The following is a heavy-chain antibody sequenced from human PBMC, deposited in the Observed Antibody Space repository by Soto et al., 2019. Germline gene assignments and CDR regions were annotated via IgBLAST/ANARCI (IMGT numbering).Heavy chain of an antibody. V-gene: IGHV4-59*08. CDR1: CGSISSFY. J-gene: IGHJ4*02. Sequence: SLPLSLTCSVACGSISSFYGSWIRQTPGKGLEWIGYIYYSGSTNYNPSLKSRVTISVDTSKNQFSLKLSSVTAADTAVYYCTRRKSYSSSWWYFDYWGQGTLVTVS. CDR3: TRRKSYSSSWWYFDY. D-gene: IGHD6-13*01. CDR2: IYYSGST.